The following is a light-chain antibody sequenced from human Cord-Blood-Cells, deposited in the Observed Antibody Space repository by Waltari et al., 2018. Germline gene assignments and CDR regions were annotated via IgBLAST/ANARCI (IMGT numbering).Light chain of an antibody. V-gene: IGKV1-39*01. CDR3: QQSYSTPLT. CDR1: QSISSY. Sequence: DIQMTQSLSSLSASVRDRVTMTCRAGQSISSYLNWYQQKSGKATTLLIYAASSLQSGVQSMYIGRGSGTDFTHTIRSLQPEDCATYYFQQSYSTPLTFGGGTKVEIK. CDR2: AAS. J-gene: IGKJ4*01.